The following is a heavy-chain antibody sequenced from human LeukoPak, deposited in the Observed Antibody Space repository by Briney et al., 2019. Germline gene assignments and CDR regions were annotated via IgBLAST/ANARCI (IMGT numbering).Heavy chain of an antibody. Sequence: PGRSLRLSCAASGFTFSSFSMHWVRQAPGKGLEWVGVISYDGGNKYYADSVKGRFTISRDNSKNTLYLQMNSLRPEDTALYYCAGTVGVVGPTTGIDYWGQGTLVTVSS. CDR1: GFTFSSFS. CDR3: AGTVGVVGPTTGIDY. J-gene: IGHJ4*02. CDR2: ISYDGGNK. D-gene: IGHD1-26*01. V-gene: IGHV3-30-3*01.